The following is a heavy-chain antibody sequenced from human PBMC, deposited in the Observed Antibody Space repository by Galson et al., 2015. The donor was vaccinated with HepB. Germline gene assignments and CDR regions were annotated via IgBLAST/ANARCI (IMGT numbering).Heavy chain of an antibody. J-gene: IGHJ4*02. D-gene: IGHD6-13*01. CDR1: GFTFSSYA. V-gene: IGHV3-30-3*01. CDR2: ISYDGSNK. Sequence: SLRLSCAASGFTFSSYAMRWVRQAPGKGPEWVAVISYDGSNKYYADSVKDRFTISRDNSKNTLYLQMNSLRAEDTAVYYCARDGDGQQLAPNFDYWGQGTLVTVSS. CDR3: ARDGDGQQLAPNFDY.